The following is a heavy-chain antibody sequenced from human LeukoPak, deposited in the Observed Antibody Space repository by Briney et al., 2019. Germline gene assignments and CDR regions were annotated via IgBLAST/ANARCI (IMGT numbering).Heavy chain of an antibody. V-gene: IGHV3-48*02. CDR2: ISSSSSTI. Sequence: GGSLRLSCAASGFNFGISSLNWVRQAPGKGLEWVSYISSSSSTISYADSVKGRFTISRDNAKNSLYLQMNSLRDEDTAVYYCAREVLDYWGQGTLVTVSS. J-gene: IGHJ4*02. CDR1: GFNFGISS. CDR3: AREVLDY.